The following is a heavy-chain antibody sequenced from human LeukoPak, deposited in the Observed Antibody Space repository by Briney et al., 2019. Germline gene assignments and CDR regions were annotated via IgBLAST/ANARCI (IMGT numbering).Heavy chain of an antibody. D-gene: IGHD4-17*01. V-gene: IGHV4-34*01. CDR2: INHSGST. CDR1: GGSFSGYY. CDR3: ARVTYVDDMLYQYFDY. J-gene: IGHJ4*02. Sequence: PSETLSLTCAVYGGSFSGYYWSWIRQPPGKGLQWIGEINHSGSTNYNPSLKSRLTMSVDTSKNQFSLKLTSVTAADTALYYCARVTYVDDMLYQYFDYWGQGILVTVSS.